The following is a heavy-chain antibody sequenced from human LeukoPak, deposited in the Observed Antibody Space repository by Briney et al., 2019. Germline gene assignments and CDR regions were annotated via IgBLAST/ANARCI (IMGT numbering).Heavy chain of an antibody. J-gene: IGHJ5*02. Sequence: PGGSLRLSCAASGFSVSGHYMNWVRQAPGKGLEWVSAISGSGGSAYYADSVKGRFTISRDNSKNTLYLQMNSLRAEDTAVYYCAKDIPRPLLLWFGESSSPWGQGTLVTVSS. CDR3: AKDIPRPLLLWFGESSSP. V-gene: IGHV3-23*01. D-gene: IGHD3-10*01. CDR2: ISGSGGSA. CDR1: GFSVSGHY.